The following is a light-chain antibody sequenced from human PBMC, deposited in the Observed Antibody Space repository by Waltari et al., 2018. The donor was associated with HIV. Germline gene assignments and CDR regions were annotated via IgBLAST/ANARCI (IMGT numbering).Light chain of an antibody. V-gene: IGKV1-39*01. CDR2: GAS. J-gene: IGKJ1*01. CDR1: QSIGNN. Sequence: DIQMTQSPSSLSASVGDRVTITCRASQSIGNNLNWYQQRAGRAPKLLIYGASSLQNLVPSRFSGSRSGTDFTRTISSLQPEDFATYHCQQSYSAPRTFGQGTKVEIK. CDR3: QQSYSAPRT.